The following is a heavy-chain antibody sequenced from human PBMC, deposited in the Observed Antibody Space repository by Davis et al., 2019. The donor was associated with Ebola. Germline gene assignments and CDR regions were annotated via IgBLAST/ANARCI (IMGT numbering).Heavy chain of an antibody. Sequence: SETLSLTCSVSGGSISNYYWSWIRQPPGKGLEWIGYISYSGNTNYNPSLKSRVTISIDSSQNQFSLKLSSVTAADTAVYYCAKDRGGYQWYFDLWGRGSLVTVSS. D-gene: IGHD5-12*01. V-gene: IGHV4-59*01. CDR2: ISYSGNT. J-gene: IGHJ2*01. CDR3: AKDRGGYQWYFDL. CDR1: GGSISNYY.